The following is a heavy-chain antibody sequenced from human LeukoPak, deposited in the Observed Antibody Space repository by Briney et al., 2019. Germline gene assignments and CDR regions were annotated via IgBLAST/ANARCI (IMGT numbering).Heavy chain of an antibody. CDR2: INSDGSST. Sequence: PGGSLRLSCAASGFTFSSYWMHWVRQAPGKGLVWVSRINSDGSSTSYADSVKGRFTISRDNAKNTLYLQVNSLRAEDTAVYYCASMYYYDSSGYRYWGQGTLVTVSS. D-gene: IGHD3-22*01. CDR1: GFTFSSYW. CDR3: ASMYYYDSSGYRY. V-gene: IGHV3-74*01. J-gene: IGHJ4*02.